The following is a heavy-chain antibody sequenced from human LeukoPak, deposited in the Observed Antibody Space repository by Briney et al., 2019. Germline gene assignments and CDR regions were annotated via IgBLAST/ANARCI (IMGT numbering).Heavy chain of an antibody. Sequence: GGSLRLSCAASGFTFSSYWMSWVRQAPGKGLEGVANIKQDGSEKYYVDSVKGRFTISRDNAKNSLYLQMNSLRAEDTAVYYCAKGSGSYHGKGLDYWGQGTLVTVSS. J-gene: IGHJ4*02. D-gene: IGHD1-26*01. CDR1: GFTFSSYW. V-gene: IGHV3-7*01. CDR3: AKGSGSYHGKGLDY. CDR2: IKQDGSEK.